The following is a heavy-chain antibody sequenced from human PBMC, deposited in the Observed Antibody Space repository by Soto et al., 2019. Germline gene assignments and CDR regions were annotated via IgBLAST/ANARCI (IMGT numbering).Heavy chain of an antibody. Sequence: GWSLRLSCAVSGVTVNSNFMSLVRQAPGKGLEWVSVILSGGNADYADSVKGRFIMSRDISKNTLYLQMNSLRAEDTAVYFCVKEFRGAFDYWGEGTLVTVSS. CDR3: VKEFRGAFDY. V-gene: IGHV3-53*01. D-gene: IGHD3-10*01. J-gene: IGHJ4*02. CDR2: ILSGGNA. CDR1: GVTVNSNF.